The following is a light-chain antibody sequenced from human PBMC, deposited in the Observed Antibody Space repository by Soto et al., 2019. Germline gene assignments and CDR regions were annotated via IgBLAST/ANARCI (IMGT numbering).Light chain of an antibody. CDR3: QHYNSYSTWT. CDR2: DAS. CDR1: QSISSW. Sequence: DIQMTQSPSTLSASVGDRVTITCRASQSISSWLAWYQQKPGKAPKLLIYDASSLESGVPSRFSGSGSGTDFTLTISSLQPDDFATYYCQHYNSYSTWTFGQGTKVDIK. V-gene: IGKV1-5*01. J-gene: IGKJ1*01.